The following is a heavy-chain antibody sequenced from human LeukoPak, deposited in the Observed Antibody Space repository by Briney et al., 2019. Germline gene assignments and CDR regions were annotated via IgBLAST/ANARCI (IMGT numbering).Heavy chain of an antibody. V-gene: IGHV3-21*01. Sequence: TGGSLRPSCAGSGFTFSDYSMNWVRQAPGKGLEWVSSISSIRSYIYYGDSVKGRFTISRDNAKNSLYLQMNSLRAEDTAVYYCARENSRADYWGQGTLVTVSS. CDR3: ARENSRADY. CDR1: GFTFSDYS. CDR2: ISSIRSYI. D-gene: IGHD2/OR15-2a*01. J-gene: IGHJ4*02.